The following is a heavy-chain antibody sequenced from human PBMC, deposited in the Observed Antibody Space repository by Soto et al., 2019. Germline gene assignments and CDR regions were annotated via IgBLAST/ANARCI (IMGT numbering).Heavy chain of an antibody. CDR3: ARGSPYDFWSGYYSAGMDV. J-gene: IGHJ6*02. Sequence: ASVKVSCKASGYTFTGYYMHWVRQAPGQGLEWMGWINPNSGGTNYAQKFQGRVTMTRDTSISTAYMELSRLRSDDTAVYYCARGSPYDFWSGYYSAGMDVWGQGTTVTVSS. V-gene: IGHV1-2*02. CDR2: INPNSGGT. D-gene: IGHD3-3*01. CDR1: GYTFTGYY.